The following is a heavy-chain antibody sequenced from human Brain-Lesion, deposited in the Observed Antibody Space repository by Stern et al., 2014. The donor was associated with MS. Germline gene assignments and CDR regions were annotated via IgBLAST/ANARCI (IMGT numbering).Heavy chain of an antibody. D-gene: IGHD3-22*01. V-gene: IGHV1-2*04. CDR3: ATYYYDSTGYNDF. Sequence: QVQLVQSGAEVKKPGASVKVSCKASGYTFTGYYMHWGRQAPRQGLERMGWINPKSGGTNYAQKFQGWVTMTRDTSINTAYMELSRLRSDDTAVYYCATYYYDSTGYNDFWGQGTLVTVSS. CDR1: GYTFTGYY. J-gene: IGHJ4*02. CDR2: INPKSGGT.